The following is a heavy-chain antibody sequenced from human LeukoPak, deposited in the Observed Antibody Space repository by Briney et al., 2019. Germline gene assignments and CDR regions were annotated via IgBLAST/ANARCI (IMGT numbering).Heavy chain of an antibody. J-gene: IGHJ4*02. Sequence: PGGSLRLSCAASGFTFSDYYMSWIRQAPGKGLEWVSYISSSSSYTNYADSVKGRFTISRDNAKNSLYLQMNSLRAEDTAVYYCTRSGYQYYFDYWGQGTLVTVSS. D-gene: IGHD3-22*01. CDR3: TRSGYQYYFDY. CDR1: GFTFSDYY. CDR2: ISSSSSYT. V-gene: IGHV3-11*03.